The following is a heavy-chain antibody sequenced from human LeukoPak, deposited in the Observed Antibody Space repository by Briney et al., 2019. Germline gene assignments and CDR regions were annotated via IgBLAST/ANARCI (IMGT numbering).Heavy chain of an antibody. CDR1: GYTFTGYG. CDR3: ARTYQQLYPGYLDY. CDR2: ISAYNGNT. V-gene: IGHV1-18*04. J-gene: IGHJ4*02. Sequence: ASVKVSCKASGYTFTGYGISWVRQAPGQGLEWMGWISAYNGNTNYAQKLQGRVTMTTDKSTSTAYMELRSLRSDDTAVYYCARTYQQLYPGYLDYWGQGTLVTVSS. D-gene: IGHD2-2*02.